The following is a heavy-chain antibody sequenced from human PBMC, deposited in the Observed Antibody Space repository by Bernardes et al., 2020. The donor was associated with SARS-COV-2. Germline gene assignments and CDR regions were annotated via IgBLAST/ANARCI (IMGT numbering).Heavy chain of an antibody. J-gene: IGHJ3*02. CDR3: ARESITSYFDSSGYNPQGAFDI. D-gene: IGHD3-22*01. Sequence: SETLSLTCNVSGDSISRFHWSWIRQPPGKGLEWIGYIFGTGSPKYNPSLSSRVSLSVDTSKNQLSLKLTSVTAADTAVYYCARESITSYFDSSGYNPQGAFDICGQGTMVTVSS. CDR1: GDSISRFH. CDR2: IFGTGSP. V-gene: IGHV4-59*01.